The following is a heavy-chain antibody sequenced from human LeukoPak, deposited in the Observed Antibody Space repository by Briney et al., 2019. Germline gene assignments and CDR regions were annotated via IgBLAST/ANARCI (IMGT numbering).Heavy chain of an antibody. CDR1: GYSFTSYW. CDR3: ARRPRRIAVARSYWYFDL. CDR2: IYPGDSDT. D-gene: IGHD6-19*01. J-gene: IGHJ2*01. Sequence: GESLKISCKGSGYSFTSYWIGWVRQMPGKGLGWMGIIYPGDSDTRYSPSFQGQVTISADKSISTAYLQWSSLKASDTAMYYCARRPRRIAVARSYWYFDLWGRGTLVTVSS. V-gene: IGHV5-51*01.